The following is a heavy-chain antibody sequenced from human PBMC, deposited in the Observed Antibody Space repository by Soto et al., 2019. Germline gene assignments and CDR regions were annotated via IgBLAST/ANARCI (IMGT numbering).Heavy chain of an antibody. J-gene: IGHJ4*02. CDR1: GYTFTSYA. CDR3: AKSATVPAAIAY. D-gene: IGHD2-2*02. CDR2: INAGNGNT. Sequence: QVQLVQSGAEVKKPGASVKVSCKATGYTFTSYAMHWVRQAPGQRLEWMGWINAGNGNTKYSQKFQGRVTITRDTSASTAYMELSSLRSEDTAVYYCAKSATVPAAIAYWGQGTLVTVSS. V-gene: IGHV1-3*01.